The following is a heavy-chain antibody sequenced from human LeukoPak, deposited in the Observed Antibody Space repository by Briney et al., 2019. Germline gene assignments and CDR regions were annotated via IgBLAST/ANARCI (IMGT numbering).Heavy chain of an antibody. D-gene: IGHD3-22*01. V-gene: IGHV4-59*01. CDR3: ARAYYYDSSGYLLDE. J-gene: IGHJ4*02. Sequence: PSETLSLTCTVSGGSISSYYWSWIRQPPGKGLEWIGYIYYSGSTNYNPSLKSRVTISVDTSKNQFSLKLSSVTAADTAVYYCARAYYYDSSGYLLDEWGQGTLVTVSS. CDR1: GGSISSYY. CDR2: IYYSGST.